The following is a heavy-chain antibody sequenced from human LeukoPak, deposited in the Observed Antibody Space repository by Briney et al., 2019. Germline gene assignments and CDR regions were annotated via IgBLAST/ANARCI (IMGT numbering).Heavy chain of an antibody. Sequence: SETLSLTCSVYGGSFSNYYWSWNRQPAGKGLEWIGRIYTSGSTNYNPSLKSRVTMSVDTSNNQFPLKLTSVTAADMAVYYCARQPPQYYGMDVWGQGTTVTVSS. V-gene: IGHV4-4*07. J-gene: IGHJ6*02. CDR2: IYTSGST. CDR1: GGSFSNYY. D-gene: IGHD1-14*01. CDR3: ARQPPQYYGMDV.